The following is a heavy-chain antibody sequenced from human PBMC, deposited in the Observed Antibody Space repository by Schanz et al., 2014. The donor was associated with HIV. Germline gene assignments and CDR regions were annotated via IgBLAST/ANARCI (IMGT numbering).Heavy chain of an antibody. Sequence: EVQLLESGGGLVQPGGSLRLSCAAFRFTVNSNYVSWARQAPGKGPEWVSVTFNGGTTYYADSVRGRFTISSDDSKNTLYLQMNTLRADDTAVYYCRAWLPRDDMDVWGQGTTVTVS. CDR2: TFNGGTT. J-gene: IGHJ6*02. V-gene: IGHV3-66*01. CDR3: RAWLPRDDMDV. D-gene: IGHD3-22*01. CDR1: RFTVNSNY.